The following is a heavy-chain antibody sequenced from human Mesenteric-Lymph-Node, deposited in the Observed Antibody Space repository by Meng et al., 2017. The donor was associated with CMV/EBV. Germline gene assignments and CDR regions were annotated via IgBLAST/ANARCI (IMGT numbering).Heavy chain of an antibody. CDR3: ARDQYYYYGMDV. V-gene: IGHV3-53*01. Sequence: GGSLRLSCAASGFTVSSNYMSWVRQAPGKGLEWVSVIYSGGSTYYADSVKGRFTISRDNSKNTLYLQMNSLRAEDTAVYYCARDQYYYYGMDVWGQGTTVTVSS. CDR1: GFTVSSNY. CDR2: IYSGGST. J-gene: IGHJ6*02.